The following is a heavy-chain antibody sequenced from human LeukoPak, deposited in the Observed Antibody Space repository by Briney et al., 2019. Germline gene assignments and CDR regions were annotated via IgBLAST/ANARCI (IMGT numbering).Heavy chain of an antibody. CDR3: AKYGSNSGWFDS. D-gene: IGHD4-23*01. CDR1: GGPISSYY. V-gene: IGHV4-59*01. J-gene: IGHJ5*01. CDR2: IYYSGST. Sequence: SETLSLTCIVSGGPISSYYWSWIRQPPGKGLEWIGYIYYSGSTNYNPSLKSRVTISVDTSKNQFSLKLSSVTAADTAVYYCAKYGSNSGWFDSWGQGTLVTVSS.